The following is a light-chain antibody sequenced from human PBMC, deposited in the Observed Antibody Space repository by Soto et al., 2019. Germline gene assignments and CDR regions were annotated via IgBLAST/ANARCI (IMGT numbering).Light chain of an antibody. CDR1: LSVSSN. CDR2: GAS. V-gene: IGKV3-15*01. J-gene: IGKJ2*01. Sequence: EIVMTQSPATLSVSPGERATLSCRASLSVSSNLAWYQQKRGQPPRLLIHGASTRATGIPARFSGSGSGTEFTLTISILQSEDFAVYYCQKYNNWPFTFGQGTKLEIK. CDR3: QKYNNWPFT.